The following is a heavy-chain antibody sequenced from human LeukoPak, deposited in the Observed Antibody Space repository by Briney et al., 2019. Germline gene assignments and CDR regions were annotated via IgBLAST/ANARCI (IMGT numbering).Heavy chain of an antibody. Sequence: GGSLRLSCAASGFTVNTNHMNWVRQAPGKGLEWVSVIYSGGNTYYADSVKGRFTISRDNSKNTVYLQMNSLRVEDTAVYYCARGIGSTVFFDHWGQGTLVTVSS. V-gene: IGHV3-53*01. CDR3: ARGIGSTVFFDH. CDR2: IYSGGNT. D-gene: IGHD4-11*01. CDR1: GFTVNTNH. J-gene: IGHJ4*02.